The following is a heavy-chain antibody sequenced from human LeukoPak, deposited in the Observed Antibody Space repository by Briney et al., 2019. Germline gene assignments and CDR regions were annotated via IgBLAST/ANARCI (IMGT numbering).Heavy chain of an antibody. J-gene: IGHJ6*02. Sequence: GGSLRLSCAASGLTVSSNYMSWVRQAPGKGLEWVSVIYSGGSTYYADSVKGRFTISRDNSKNRLYLQMNSLRAEDTAVYYCASPLSGGLYYYYGMDVWGQGTTVTVSS. V-gene: IGHV3-66*01. D-gene: IGHD6-25*01. CDR2: IYSGGST. CDR3: ASPLSGGLYYYYGMDV. CDR1: GLTVSSNY.